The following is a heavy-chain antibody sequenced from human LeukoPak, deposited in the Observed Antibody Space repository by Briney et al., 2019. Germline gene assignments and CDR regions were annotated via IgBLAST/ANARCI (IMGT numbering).Heavy chain of an antibody. D-gene: IGHD5-18*01. CDR3: ARDRYGLYYYMDV. Sequence: ASVKVSCKASGYTFTGYYMHWVRQAPGQGLELMGWINPNSGGTNYAQKFQGRVTMTRDTSISTAYMELSRLRSDDSAVYYCARDRYGLYYYMDVWGKGTTVTVSS. CDR2: INPNSGGT. V-gene: IGHV1-2*02. J-gene: IGHJ6*03. CDR1: GYTFTGYY.